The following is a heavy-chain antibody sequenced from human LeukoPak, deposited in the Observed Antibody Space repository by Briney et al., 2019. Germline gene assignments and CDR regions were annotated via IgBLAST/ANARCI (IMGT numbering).Heavy chain of an antibody. D-gene: IGHD6-19*01. CDR3: AKDHRKYSSGPTYNWFDP. J-gene: IGHJ5*02. Sequence: QPGRSLRLSCAASGFTFSSYGMHWVRQAPGKGLEWVAVISYDGSNKYYADPVKGRFTISRDNSKNTLYLQMNSLRAEDTAVYYCAKDHRKYSSGPTYNWFDPWGQGTLVTVSS. V-gene: IGHV3-30*18. CDR1: GFTFSSYG. CDR2: ISYDGSNK.